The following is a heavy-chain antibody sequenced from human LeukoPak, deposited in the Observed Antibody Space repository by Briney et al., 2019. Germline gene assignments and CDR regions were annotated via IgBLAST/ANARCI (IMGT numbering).Heavy chain of an antibody. D-gene: IGHD3-22*01. CDR2: IVVDSGDT. V-gene: IGHV1-58*01. Sequence: SVKVSCKASGFTFTISAVHWVRQARGQRLEWIGWIVVDSGDTNYAQKFQGRVTITRDTSTSTAYMELSSLRSEDTATYYCAAGLSSYVISGYYAFDIWGQGTMVTV. CDR3: AAGLSSYVISGYYAFDI. J-gene: IGHJ3*02. CDR1: GFTFTISA.